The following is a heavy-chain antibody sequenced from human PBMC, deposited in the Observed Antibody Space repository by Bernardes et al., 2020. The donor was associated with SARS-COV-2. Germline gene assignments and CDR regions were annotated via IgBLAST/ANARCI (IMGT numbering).Heavy chain of an antibody. Sequence: GGSLRLSCAASGFTVSSNYMSWVRQAPGKGLEWVSVIYSGGNTYYADSVKGRFTISRDDSKNTLYLQMNSLRAEDTAVYYCARDINWYFDLWGRGTLVTVSS. CDR1: GFTVSSNY. CDR3: ARDINWYFDL. CDR2: IYSGGNT. V-gene: IGHV3-66*02. J-gene: IGHJ2*01.